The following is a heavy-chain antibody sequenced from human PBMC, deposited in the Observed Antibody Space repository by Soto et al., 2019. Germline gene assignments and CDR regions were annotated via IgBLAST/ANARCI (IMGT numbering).Heavy chain of an antibody. V-gene: IGHV4-39*01. CDR2: IYYSGST. CDR1: GGSISRSSYY. J-gene: IGHJ6*02. D-gene: IGHD3-3*01. Sequence: PSETLSLTCTVSGGSISRSSYYWGWIRQPPGKGLEWIGSIYYSGSTYYNPSLKSRVTISVDTSKNQFSLKLSCVSAADTAVYYYARHATYYFFSLITRSPPLAIDFCGQATTGTVS. CDR3: ARHATYYFFSLITRSPPLAIDF.